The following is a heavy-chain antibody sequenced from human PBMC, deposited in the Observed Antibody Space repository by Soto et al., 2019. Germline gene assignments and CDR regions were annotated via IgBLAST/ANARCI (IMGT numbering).Heavy chain of an antibody. V-gene: IGHV3-23*01. J-gene: IGHJ4*02. Sequence: EVQLLESGGGLVQPGGSLRLSCVASGFTFTTYTMNWVRQAPGKGLEWVSTVSGSGAGTHYADSVKGRFTISRDNSKNTLNLQMNSLRAEDTAVYYCAKGTCTNGVCSFDSWGQGTLVTVSS. CDR1: GFTFTTYT. D-gene: IGHD2-8*01. CDR3: AKGTCTNGVCSFDS. CDR2: VSGSGAGT.